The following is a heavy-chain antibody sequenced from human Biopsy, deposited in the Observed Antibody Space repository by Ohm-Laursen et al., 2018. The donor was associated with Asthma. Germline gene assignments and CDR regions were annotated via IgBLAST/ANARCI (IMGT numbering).Heavy chain of an antibody. CDR3: ASDFPKDYVRYNFQF. J-gene: IGHJ4*02. CDR1: GGTFSNFA. Sequence: SVKVSCNAPGGTFSNFAISWVRQAPGQGLEWMGGHDHEEGGTVNARRFQGRVTVTEDTSTDTAYMELSSLSSDDTAVYYCASDFPKDYVRYNFQFWGQGTLVTVSS. CDR2: HDHEEGGT. D-gene: IGHD4-17*01. V-gene: IGHV1-24*01.